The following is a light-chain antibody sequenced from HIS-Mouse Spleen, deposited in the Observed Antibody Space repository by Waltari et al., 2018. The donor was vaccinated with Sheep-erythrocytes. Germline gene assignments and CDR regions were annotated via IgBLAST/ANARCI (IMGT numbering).Light chain of an antibody. CDR2: YYA. Sequence: QSVLTQPPSVSEAPRQRVTISCSGSSSNIGNNAVNWYQQRPGKAPKLLIHYYALLPSGVSDRVSGSKSGTSASLAISGVQSEDEADYYCAAWDDSLNGVVFGGGTKLTVL. CDR1: SSNIGNNA. CDR3: AAWDDSLNGVV. J-gene: IGLJ2*01. V-gene: IGLV1-36*01.